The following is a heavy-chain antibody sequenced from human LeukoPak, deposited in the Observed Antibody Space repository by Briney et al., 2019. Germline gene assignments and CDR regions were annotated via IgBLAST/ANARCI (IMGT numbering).Heavy chain of an antibody. Sequence: PGGSLRFSCAASGFSFSTYWMSWVRQALGRGLEWVASIKQDGSEKYYVDSVKGRFTISRDNAKNSLYLQMNSLRPEDTAVYYCADGTTPDYWGQGTLVTVSS. D-gene: IGHD1-7*01. CDR3: ADGTTPDY. J-gene: IGHJ4*02. CDR2: IKQDGSEK. CDR1: GFSFSTYW. V-gene: IGHV3-7*01.